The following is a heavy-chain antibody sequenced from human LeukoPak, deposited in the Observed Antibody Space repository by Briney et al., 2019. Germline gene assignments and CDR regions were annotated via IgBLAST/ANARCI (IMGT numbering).Heavy chain of an antibody. J-gene: IGHJ4*02. V-gene: IGHV1-46*01. CDR2: INPSGGST. Sequence: ASVKVSCKASGYSFTSYYMHWVRQAPGQGLEWMGIINPSGGSTSYAQKFQGRVTMTRDTSTSTVYMELSSLRSEDTAVYYCARDSGDDGCDYWGQGTLVTVSS. CDR1: GYSFTSYY. CDR3: ARDSGDDGCDY. D-gene: IGHD4-17*01.